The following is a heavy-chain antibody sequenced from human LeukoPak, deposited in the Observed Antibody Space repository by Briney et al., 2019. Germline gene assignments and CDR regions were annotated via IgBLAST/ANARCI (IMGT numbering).Heavy chain of an antibody. CDR1: GYTFTGYY. CDR3: ARYRSSNFDY. Sequence: GASVKVSCKASGYTFTGYYIHWVRQAPGQGLEWMGWINPNSGGTNYAQKFQGRVTITADESTSTAYMELSSLRSEDTAVYYCARYRSSNFDYWGQGTLVTVSS. CDR2: INPNSGGT. J-gene: IGHJ4*02. V-gene: IGHV1-2*02. D-gene: IGHD3-10*01.